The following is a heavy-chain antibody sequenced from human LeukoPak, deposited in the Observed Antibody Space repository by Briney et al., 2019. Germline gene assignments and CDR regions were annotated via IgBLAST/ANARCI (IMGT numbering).Heavy chain of an antibody. V-gene: IGHV4-31*03. Sequence: SETLSLTCTVSGGSISSGGYYWSWIRQHPGKGLEWIGYIYYSGSTYYNPSLKSRVTISVDTSKNQFSLKLSSVTAADTAVYYCARGYCSGGGCYPYGMDVWGKGTTVTVSS. CDR3: ARGYCSGGGCYPYGMDV. D-gene: IGHD2-15*01. J-gene: IGHJ6*04. CDR1: GGSISSGGYY. CDR2: IYYSGST.